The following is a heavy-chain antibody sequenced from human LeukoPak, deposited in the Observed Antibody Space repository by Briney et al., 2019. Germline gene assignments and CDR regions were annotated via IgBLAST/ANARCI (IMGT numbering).Heavy chain of an antibody. CDR2: ISGSGGST. V-gene: IGHV3-23*01. Sequence: GGSLRLSCAASGFTFSSYAMSWVRQAPGKGLEWVSAISGSGGSTYYADSVKGRSTISRDNSKNTLYLQMNSLRAEDTAVYYCAKAPFLLAQTVGYYFDYWGQGTLVTVSS. CDR3: AKAPFLLAQTVGYYFDY. CDR1: GFTFSSYA. D-gene: IGHD1-14*01. J-gene: IGHJ4*02.